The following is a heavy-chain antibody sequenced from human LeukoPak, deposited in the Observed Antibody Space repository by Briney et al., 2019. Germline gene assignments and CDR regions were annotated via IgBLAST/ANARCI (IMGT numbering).Heavy chain of an antibody. Sequence: ASVKVSCKASGYTFTSYGISWVRQAPGQGLEWMGWISTYNGNTNYEQKLQGRVTMTTDTSTSTAYMELRSLRSDDTPVYYCARYPEVRDWFDPWGQGTLVTVSS. CDR3: ARYPEVRDWFDP. CDR1: GYTFTSYG. D-gene: IGHD3-22*01. V-gene: IGHV1-18*01. CDR2: ISTYNGNT. J-gene: IGHJ5*02.